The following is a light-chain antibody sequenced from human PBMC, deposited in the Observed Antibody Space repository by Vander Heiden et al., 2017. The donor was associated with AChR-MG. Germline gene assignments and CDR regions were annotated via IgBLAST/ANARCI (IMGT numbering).Light chain of an antibody. Sequence: EIVMTQSPATLSVSPGERATLSCRASQSLSTNSAWYQQKPGQAPRLLIYDASTRATGIPARFSGSGSGTEFTLTISSLQSEDFAVYYCQQYHKWPLTFGPGTKVNIK. J-gene: IGKJ3*01. CDR1: QSLSTN. V-gene: IGKV3-15*01. CDR3: QQYHKWPLT. CDR2: DAS.